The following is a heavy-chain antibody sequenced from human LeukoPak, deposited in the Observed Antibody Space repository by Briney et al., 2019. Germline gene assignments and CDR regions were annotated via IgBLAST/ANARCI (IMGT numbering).Heavy chain of an antibody. CDR3: ARGPNSNWSGLDF. CDR2: ISPTGSTT. D-gene: IGHD6-6*01. CDR1: GFFFSGHW. Sequence: GGSLRLSCTASGFFFSGHWMHWARQLPGKGLVWVSRISPTGSTTSYADSVKGRFTVSRDNAKNTLYLQVNNLRAEDTAVYYCARGPNSNWSGLDFWGQGTLLTVSS. J-gene: IGHJ4*02. V-gene: IGHV3-74*01.